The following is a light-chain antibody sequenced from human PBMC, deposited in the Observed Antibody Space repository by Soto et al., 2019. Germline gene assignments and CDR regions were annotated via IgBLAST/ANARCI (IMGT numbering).Light chain of an antibody. J-gene: IGKJ1*01. CDR2: DAS. Sequence: DIQMTQSPPTLSASVGDRVTITFRASQTINRWLAWYQQKPGKAPQVLIYDASTLESGVPSRFSGSGSGTEFTLTINNLQPDDLATYYCQQYSSLWTFGPGTKVDIK. CDR1: QTINRW. CDR3: QQYSSLWT. V-gene: IGKV1-5*01.